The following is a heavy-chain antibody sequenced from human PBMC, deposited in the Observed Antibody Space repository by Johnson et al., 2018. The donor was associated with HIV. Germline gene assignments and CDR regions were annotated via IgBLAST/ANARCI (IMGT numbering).Heavy chain of an antibody. CDR2: IGTAGDT. CDR3: ARALGSSGYWYDCFDI. Sequence: VQVLESRGGLVQPGGSLRLSCAASGFTFRSYDMHWVRQATGKGLEWVSAIGTAGDTYYPGSVKGRFTISRENAKNSLYLQMNSLRAGDTAVYYCARALGSSGYWYDCFDIWGQGTMVTVSS. CDR1: GFTFRSYD. V-gene: IGHV3-13*01. J-gene: IGHJ3*02. D-gene: IGHD3-22*01.